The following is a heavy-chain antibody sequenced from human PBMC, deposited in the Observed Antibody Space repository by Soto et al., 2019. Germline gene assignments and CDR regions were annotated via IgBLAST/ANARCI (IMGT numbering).Heavy chain of an antibody. V-gene: IGHV3-30-3*01. J-gene: IGHJ6*01. Sequence: QVQLVESGGGVVQPGRSLRLSCAASGFTFSSYAMHWVRQAPGKGLEWVAVISYDGSNKYYADSVKGRFTISRDNSKNTLYLQMNSLRAEDTAVYYCARTHTPPRYGSGRLGGMDVW. D-gene: IGHD3-10*01. CDR2: ISYDGSNK. CDR1: GFTFSSYA. CDR3: ARTHTPPRYGSGRLGGMDV.